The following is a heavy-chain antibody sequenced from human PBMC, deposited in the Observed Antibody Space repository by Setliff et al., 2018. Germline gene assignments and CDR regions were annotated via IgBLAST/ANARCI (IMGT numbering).Heavy chain of an antibody. D-gene: IGHD3-10*01. Sequence: ASVKVSCKASGGTFSSYAISWVRQAPGQGLEWMGIINPSGGSTSYAQKFQGRVTMTGDTSTSTVYMELSSLRSEDTAVYYCARDGMVRGVRDYYGMDVWGQGTTVTVSS. CDR1: GGTFSSYA. V-gene: IGHV1-46*01. J-gene: IGHJ6*02. CDR3: ARDGMVRGVRDYYGMDV. CDR2: INPSGGST.